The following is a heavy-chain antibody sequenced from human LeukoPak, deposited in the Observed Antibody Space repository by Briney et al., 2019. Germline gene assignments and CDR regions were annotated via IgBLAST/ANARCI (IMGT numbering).Heavy chain of an antibody. CDR3: ARDRSSPLWLPSNLDY. Sequence: ASVKVSCKASGYTFTGYYMHWVRQAPGQGLEWMGWINPNSGGTNYAQKFQGWVTITRDTSASTAYMELSSLRSEDTAVYYCARDRSSPLWLPSNLDYWGQGTLVTVSS. V-gene: IGHV1-2*04. CDR2: INPNSGGT. CDR1: GYTFTGYY. D-gene: IGHD5-18*01. J-gene: IGHJ4*02.